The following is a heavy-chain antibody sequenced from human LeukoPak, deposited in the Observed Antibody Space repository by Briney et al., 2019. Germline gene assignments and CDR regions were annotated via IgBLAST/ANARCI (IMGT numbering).Heavy chain of an antibody. Sequence: PGRSLRLSCAASGFTFDDYAMHWVRQAPGKGLEWVSGISWNSGSIGYADSVKGRFTISRDNAKNSLYLQMNSLRAEDMALYYCAKDWSYDSSGYYDYWGQGTIVTVSS. CDR2: ISWNSGSI. CDR3: AKDWSYDSSGYYDY. J-gene: IGHJ4*02. V-gene: IGHV3-9*03. CDR1: GFTFDDYA. D-gene: IGHD3-22*01.